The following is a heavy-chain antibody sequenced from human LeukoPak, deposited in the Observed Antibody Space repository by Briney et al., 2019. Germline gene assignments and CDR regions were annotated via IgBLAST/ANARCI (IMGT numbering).Heavy chain of an antibody. J-gene: IGHJ4*02. Sequence: GSSVKVSCKXSGGTFSSYAISWVRQAPGQGLEWMGRIIPIFGTANYAQKFQGRVTITTDESTSTAYMELSSLRSEDTAVYYYASSHVEYDSSGYYLDYWGQGTLVTVSS. CDR1: GGTFSSYA. CDR3: ASSHVEYDSSGYYLDY. D-gene: IGHD3-22*01. CDR2: IIPIFGTA. V-gene: IGHV1-69*05.